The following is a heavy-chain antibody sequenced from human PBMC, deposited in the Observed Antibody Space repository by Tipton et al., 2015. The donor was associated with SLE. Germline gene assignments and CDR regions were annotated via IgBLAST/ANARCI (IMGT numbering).Heavy chain of an antibody. CDR3: ARLPYLWQWLVRAFDI. CDR1: GYSISSGYY. CDR2: INHSGST. V-gene: IGHV4-38-2*01. D-gene: IGHD6-19*01. Sequence: TLSLTCAVSGYSISSGYYWGWIRQPPGKGLEWIGEINHSGSTNYNPSLKSRVTISVDASKNQFSLKLSSVTAADTAVYYCARLPYLWQWLVRAFDIWGQGTMVTVSS. J-gene: IGHJ3*02.